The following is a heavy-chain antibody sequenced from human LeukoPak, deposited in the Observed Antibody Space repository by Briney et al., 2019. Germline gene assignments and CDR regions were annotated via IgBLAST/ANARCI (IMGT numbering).Heavy chain of an antibody. D-gene: IGHD3-3*01. Sequence: GGSLRLSCAASGFTFSSYGMHWVRQAPGKGLEWVAVISYDGSNKYYADSVKGRFTISRDNSKDTLYLQMNSLRAEDTAVYYCAKEDRDYDFWSGLNYYYGMDVWGQGTTVTVSS. J-gene: IGHJ6*02. CDR3: AKEDRDYDFWSGLNYYYGMDV. CDR1: GFTFSSYG. CDR2: ISYDGSNK. V-gene: IGHV3-30*18.